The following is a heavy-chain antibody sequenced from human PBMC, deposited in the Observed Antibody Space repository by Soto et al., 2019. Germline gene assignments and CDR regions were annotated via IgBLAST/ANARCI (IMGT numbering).Heavy chain of an antibody. J-gene: IGHJ4*02. Sequence: QLQLQESGPGLVRPSGTLSLTCAVSGGFTSTNNWWSWVRQPPGKGLEWIGDAYHSGSTEYNPSLKSRVSISGEKSKNQISLKLTSATAADTAVYYCVRIPPRSYYGGSWTFDYWGQGTLVTVSS. V-gene: IGHV4-4*02. CDR1: GGFTSTNNW. CDR2: AYHSGST. D-gene: IGHD3-10*01. CDR3: VRIPPRSYYGGSWTFDY.